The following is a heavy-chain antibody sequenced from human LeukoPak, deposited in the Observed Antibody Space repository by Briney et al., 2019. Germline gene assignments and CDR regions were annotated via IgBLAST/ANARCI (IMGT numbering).Heavy chain of an antibody. D-gene: IGHD2-15*01. CDR3: ARVSLGYCSGGSCYSYAFDI. V-gene: IGHV1-69*05. J-gene: IGHJ3*02. CDR2: IIPIFGTA. CDR1: GGTFSSYA. Sequence: GASVKVSCKASGGTFSSYAISWVRQAPGQGLEWMGGIIPIFGTANYAQKFQGRVTITTDESTSTAYMELSSLRSEDTAVYYCARVSLGYCSGGSCYSYAFDIWGQGTTVTVSS.